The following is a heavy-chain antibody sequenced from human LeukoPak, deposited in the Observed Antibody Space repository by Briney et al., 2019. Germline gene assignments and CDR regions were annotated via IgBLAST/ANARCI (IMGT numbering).Heavy chain of an antibody. D-gene: IGHD3-9*01. Sequence: SETLSLTCAVYGGSFSGYYWSWIRQPPGKGLEWIGEINHSGSTNYNPSLKSRVTISVDTSKNQFSLKLSSVTAADTAVYYCARLVALRYFDWLLPNYYYYYMDVWGKGTTVTISS. CDR1: GGSFSGYY. CDR3: ARLVALRYFDWLLPNYYYYYMDV. V-gene: IGHV4-34*01. J-gene: IGHJ6*03. CDR2: INHSGST.